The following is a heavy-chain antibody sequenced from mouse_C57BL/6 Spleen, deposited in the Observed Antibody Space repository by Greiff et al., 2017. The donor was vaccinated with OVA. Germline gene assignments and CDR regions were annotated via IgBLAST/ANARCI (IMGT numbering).Heavy chain of an antibody. Sequence: QVTLKVSGPGILQSSQTLSLTCSFSGFSLSTSGMGVSWIRQPSGKGLEWLAHIYWDDDKRYNPSLKSRLTISKDTSSNQVFLKITSMDTTDNATDYCARGGYDYDGGSYAMDYWGQGTSVTVSS. V-gene: IGHV8-12*01. CDR2: IYWDDDK. CDR3: ARGGYDYDGGSYAMDY. CDR1: GFSLSTSGMG. D-gene: IGHD2-4*01. J-gene: IGHJ4*01.